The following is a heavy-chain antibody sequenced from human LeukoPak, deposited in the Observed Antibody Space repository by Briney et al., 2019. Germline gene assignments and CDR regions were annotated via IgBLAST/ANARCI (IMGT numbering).Heavy chain of an antibody. Sequence: GSLRLSCAASGFTFSGSAIHWVRQSSRERLGRVGQIDKKDKGYATATASAVSAKCRLTSPRDDSTYTASLQLKRLQTWDTALYYCTRDSGTYNWFDPWGQGTLVTVSS. CDR1: GFTFSGSA. D-gene: IGHD1-26*01. J-gene: IGHJ5*02. CDR3: TRDSGTYNWFDP. V-gene: IGHV3-73*01. CDR2: IDKKDKGYATAT.